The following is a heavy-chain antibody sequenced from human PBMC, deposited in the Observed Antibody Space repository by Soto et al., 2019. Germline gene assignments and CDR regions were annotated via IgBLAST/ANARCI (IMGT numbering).Heavy chain of an antibody. CDR1: GGTFSSYA. Sequence: GASVKVSCKASGGTFSSYAISWVRQAPGQGLEWMGGITPIFGTANYAQKFQGRVTITADESTSTAYMELSSLRSEDTAVYYCARGGDILTGYHLYYFDYWGQGTLVTVSS. V-gene: IGHV1-69*13. D-gene: IGHD3-9*01. CDR2: ITPIFGTA. CDR3: ARGGDILTGYHLYYFDY. J-gene: IGHJ4*02.